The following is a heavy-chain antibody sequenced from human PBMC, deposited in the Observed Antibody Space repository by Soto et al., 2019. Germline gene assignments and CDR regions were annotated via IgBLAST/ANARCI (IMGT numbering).Heavy chain of an antibody. CDR2: IYYSGST. V-gene: IGHV4-59*08. Sequence: SETLSLTCTVSGGSISSYYWSWIRQPPGKGLEWIGYIYYSGSTNYNPSLKSRVTMSVDTSKNQFSLKLSSVTAADTDVYYCARRYGSCFDYWGQGTLVTVSS. CDR3: ARRYGSCFDY. CDR1: GGSISSYY. D-gene: IGHD5-18*01. J-gene: IGHJ4*02.